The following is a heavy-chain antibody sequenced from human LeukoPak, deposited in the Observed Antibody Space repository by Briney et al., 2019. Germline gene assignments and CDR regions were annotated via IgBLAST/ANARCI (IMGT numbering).Heavy chain of an antibody. CDR3: ARRYTASPGERFDY. J-gene: IGHJ4*02. V-gene: IGHV4-34*01. Sequence: SETLSLTCAIYSVSFSGYYWSWIRQPPGKGLEWIGEINHSGNTNYNPSLNGRVTISLDTSKNQFSLMLRSLTAADTAMYYCARRYTASPGERFDYWGQGTLVTVSS. CDR2: INHSGNT. D-gene: IGHD2-2*02. CDR1: SVSFSGYY.